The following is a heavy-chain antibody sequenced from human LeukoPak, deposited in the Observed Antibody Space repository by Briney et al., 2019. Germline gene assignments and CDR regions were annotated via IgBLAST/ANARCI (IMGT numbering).Heavy chain of an antibody. D-gene: IGHD1-26*01. J-gene: IGHJ4*02. Sequence: GGSLRLSCTASGFTFSSYSLNWVRQAPGKGLEWVSSVSTGSNYIYYADSVKGRFTISRDNDKNSLYLQMNSLRVEDTAVYYCARDPIQWDGRGYFDYWGQGTLVTVSS. CDR3: ARDPIQWDGRGYFDY. CDR2: VSTGSNYI. V-gene: IGHV3-21*01. CDR1: GFTFSSYS.